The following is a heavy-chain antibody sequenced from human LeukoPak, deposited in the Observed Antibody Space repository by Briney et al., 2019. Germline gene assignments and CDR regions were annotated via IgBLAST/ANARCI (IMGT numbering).Heavy chain of an antibody. Sequence: GESLKISCQGSGYSFTSYWIGWVRQMPGRGLECMGIIYPGDSDTRYSPSFQGQVTISADKSISTAYLQWSSLKASDTAMYYCARSQRLTIFGVVKDYLDYWGQGTLVTVSS. D-gene: IGHD3-3*01. V-gene: IGHV5-51*01. CDR3: ARSQRLTIFGVVKDYLDY. J-gene: IGHJ4*02. CDR1: GYSFTSYW. CDR2: IYPGDSDT.